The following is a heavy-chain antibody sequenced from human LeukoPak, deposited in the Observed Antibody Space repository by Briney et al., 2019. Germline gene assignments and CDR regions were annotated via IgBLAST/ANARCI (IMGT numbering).Heavy chain of an antibody. CDR3: ARRGSSGRSPGPFDF. D-gene: IGHD1-26*01. V-gene: IGHV3-30*04. CDR2: ISYDAINK. Sequence: GGSLRLSCAASGFTFSTYAMHWVRQAPGKGLEWVAIISYDAINKFYADSLKGRFTISRDNSKNTLYLQMYSLSAEDTAVYYCARRGSSGRSPGPFDFWGQGSLVTVSS. J-gene: IGHJ4*02. CDR1: GFTFSTYA.